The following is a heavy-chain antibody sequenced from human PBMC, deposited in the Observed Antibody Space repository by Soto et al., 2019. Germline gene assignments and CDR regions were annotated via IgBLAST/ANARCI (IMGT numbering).Heavy chain of an antibody. V-gene: IGHV4-34*01. J-gene: IGHJ5*02. CDR1: GGSFSGYY. D-gene: IGHD3-10*01. CDR2: INHSGST. Sequence: PSETLSLTCAVYGGSFSGYYWSWIRQPPGKGLEWIGEINHSGSTNYNPSLKSRVTISVDTSKNQFSLKLSSVTAADTAVYYCARGIYYGSGSYRHNWFDPWGQGTLVTVSS. CDR3: ARGIYYGSGSYRHNWFDP.